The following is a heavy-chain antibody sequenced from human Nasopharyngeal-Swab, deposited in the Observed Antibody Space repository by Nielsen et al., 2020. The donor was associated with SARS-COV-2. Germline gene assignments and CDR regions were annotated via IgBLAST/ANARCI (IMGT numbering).Heavy chain of an antibody. V-gene: IGHV1-58*02. CDR1: GFTFTSSA. CDR2: IVVGSGNT. D-gene: IGHD5-18*01. J-gene: IGHJ5*02. CDR3: AAITGDTATGKGHPLGFDP. Sequence: SVKVSCKASGFTFTSSAMQWVRQARGQRLEWIGWIVVGSGNTNYAQKFQERVTITRDMSTSTAYMELSSLRSEDTAVYYCAAITGDTATGKGHPLGFDPWGQGTLVTISS.